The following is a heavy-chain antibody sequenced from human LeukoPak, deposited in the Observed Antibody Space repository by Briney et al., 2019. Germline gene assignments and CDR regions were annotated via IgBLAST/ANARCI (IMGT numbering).Heavy chain of an antibody. V-gene: IGHV4-59*08. D-gene: IGHD3-22*01. CDR1: GGSIGSYY. CDR3: ARSEPIIMILGGAFDI. Sequence: SETLSLTCTVSGGSIGSYYWSWIRQPPGKGLEWIGYIYYSGTTNYNPSLKSRVTISVDTSKNQFSLNLSSVTAADTALYYWARSEPIIMILGGAFDIWGQGTMVTVSS. CDR2: IYYSGTT. J-gene: IGHJ3*02.